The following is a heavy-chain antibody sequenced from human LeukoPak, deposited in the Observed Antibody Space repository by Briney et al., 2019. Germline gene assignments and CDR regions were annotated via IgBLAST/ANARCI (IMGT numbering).Heavy chain of an antibody. J-gene: IGHJ4*02. V-gene: IGHV3-15*01. CDR2: INSQTDGGTT. Sequence: GGSLRLSCAASGFTFSNAWMRWVRQAPGKGLEWVGRINSQTDGGTTDYAAPVKGRFTISRDDSKTTLYLQMNSLRTEDTAVYYCTTELGTGTTRVDYWGQGTLVTVS. CDR3: TTELGTGTTRVDY. CDR1: GFTFSNAW. D-gene: IGHD1-1*01.